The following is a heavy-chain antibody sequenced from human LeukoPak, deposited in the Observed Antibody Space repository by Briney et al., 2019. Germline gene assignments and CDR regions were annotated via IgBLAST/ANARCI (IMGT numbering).Heavy chain of an antibody. D-gene: IGHD3-22*01. CDR2: ISAYNGNT. J-gene: IGHJ4*02. CDR3: ARGFPPRRQYDSSGYYSYYFDY. CDR1: GCTFSSYA. V-gene: IGHV1-18*01. Sequence: ASVKVSCKASGCTFSSYAISWVRQAPGQGLEWMGWISAYNGNTHSAQKLQGRVTMTTDTSTSTAYMELRSLRSDDTAVYYCARGFPPRRQYDSSGYYSYYFDYWGQGTLVTVSS.